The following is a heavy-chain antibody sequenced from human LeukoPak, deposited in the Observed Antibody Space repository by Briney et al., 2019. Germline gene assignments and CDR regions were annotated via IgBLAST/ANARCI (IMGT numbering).Heavy chain of an antibody. CDR2: IYYSGST. CDR1: GVSISSSSYY. CDR3: ATPGGVPDY. D-gene: IGHD3-10*01. V-gene: IGHV4-39*01. J-gene: IGHJ4*02. Sequence: PSETLSLTCTVSGVSISSSSYYWGWIRQPPGKGLEWIGSIYYSGSTYYNPSLKSRVTISVDTSKNQFSLKLSSVTAADTAVYYCATPGGVPDYWGQGTLVTVSS.